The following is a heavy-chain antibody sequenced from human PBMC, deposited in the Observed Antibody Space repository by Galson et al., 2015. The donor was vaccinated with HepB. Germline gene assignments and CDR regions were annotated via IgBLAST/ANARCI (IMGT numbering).Heavy chain of an antibody. CDR2: ISAYNGNT. Sequence: SVKVSCKASGYTFTSYDINWVRQAPGQGLEWMGWISAYNGNTNYAQKLQGRVTMTTDTSTSTAYMELRSLRSDDTAVYYCARIWAVTNLQGWFDPWGQGTLVTVSS. CDR1: GYTFTSYD. V-gene: IGHV1-18*01. J-gene: IGHJ5*02. D-gene: IGHD4-11*01. CDR3: ARIWAVTNLQGWFDP.